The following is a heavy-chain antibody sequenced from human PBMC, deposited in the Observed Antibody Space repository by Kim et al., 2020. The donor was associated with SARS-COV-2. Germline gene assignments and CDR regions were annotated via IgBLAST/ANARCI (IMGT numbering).Heavy chain of an antibody. CDR3: ARSLYFRTAGAFDM. CDR1: GFIFSNYG. CDR2: IWYDEKSE. V-gene: IGHV3-33*01. J-gene: IGHJ3*02. Sequence: GGSLRLSCAASGFIFSNYGMHWVRQAPGKGLEWVAVIWYDEKSEYYADSVRGRFTISRDNSKDTVYLQMNSLRAEHTAVYYCARSLYFRTAGAFDMWGKG. D-gene: IGHD3-9*01.